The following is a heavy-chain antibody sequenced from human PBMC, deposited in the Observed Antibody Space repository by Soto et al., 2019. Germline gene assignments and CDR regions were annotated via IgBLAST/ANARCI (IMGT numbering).Heavy chain of an antibody. Sequence: QVQLQQWGAGLLKPSETLSLTCAVYGGSFSGYYWSWIRQPPGKGLEWIGEINHSGSTNYNPSLKSRVTISVETSKNQFSLKLSSVTAADTAVYYCARGGGYSSSWYHGYGMDVWGQGTTVTVSS. V-gene: IGHV4-34*01. CDR1: GGSFSGYY. CDR3: ARGGGYSSSWYHGYGMDV. CDR2: INHSGST. J-gene: IGHJ6*02. D-gene: IGHD6-13*01.